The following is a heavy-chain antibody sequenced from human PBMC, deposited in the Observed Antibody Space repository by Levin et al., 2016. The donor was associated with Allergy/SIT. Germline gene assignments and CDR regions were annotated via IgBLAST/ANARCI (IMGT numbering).Heavy chain of an antibody. D-gene: IGHD3-22*01. Sequence: WIRQPPGKGLEWVAVISYDGSNKYYADSVKGRFTISRDNSKNTLYLQMNSLRAEDTAVYYCAKSLRITMIVVVGDYFDYWGQGTLVTVSS. CDR2: ISYDGSNK. V-gene: IGHV3-30*18. J-gene: IGHJ4*02. CDR3: AKSLRITMIVVVGDYFDY.